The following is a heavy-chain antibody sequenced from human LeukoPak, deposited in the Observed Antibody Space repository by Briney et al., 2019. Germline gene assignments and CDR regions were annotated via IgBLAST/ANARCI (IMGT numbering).Heavy chain of an antibody. D-gene: IGHD3-9*01. CDR1: GYTFTSYG. Sequence: ASVKVSCKASGYTFTSYGISWVRQAPGQGLEWMGWISAYNGNTDYAQKLQGRVTMTTDTSTSTAYMELRSLRSDGTAMYYCARALDILTGPDYWGQGTLVTVSS. CDR2: ISAYNGNT. CDR3: ARALDILTGPDY. J-gene: IGHJ4*02. V-gene: IGHV1-18*01.